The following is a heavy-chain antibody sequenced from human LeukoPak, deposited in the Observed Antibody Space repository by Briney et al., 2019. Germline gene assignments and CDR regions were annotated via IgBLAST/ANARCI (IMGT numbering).Heavy chain of an antibody. D-gene: IGHD5-12*01. V-gene: IGHV3-21*01. Sequence: GGSLRLSCAASGFTFSNAWMSWVRQAPGKGLEWVSAMSGSGDRTYYADSVKGRFTISRDNAKNSLYLQMNSLRAEDTAVYYCARVEASGYDYGAFDYWGQGTLVTVSS. J-gene: IGHJ4*02. CDR1: GFTFSNAW. CDR2: MSGSGDRT. CDR3: ARVEASGYDYGAFDY.